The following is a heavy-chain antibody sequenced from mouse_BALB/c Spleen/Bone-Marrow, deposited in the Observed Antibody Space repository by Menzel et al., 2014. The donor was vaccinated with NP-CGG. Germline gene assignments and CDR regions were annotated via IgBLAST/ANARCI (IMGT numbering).Heavy chain of an antibody. Sequence: QLPQSGPELVKPWASVKMSCKASGYTFTSYVMHWVKQKPGQGLEWIGYINPYNDGTKYNEKFKGKATLTSDKSSSTAYMELSSLTSEDSAVYYCARNYRYDGFAYWGQGTLVTVSA. J-gene: IGHJ3*01. CDR2: INPYNDGT. CDR1: GYTFTSYV. D-gene: IGHD2-14*01. V-gene: IGHV1-14*01. CDR3: ARNYRYDGFAY.